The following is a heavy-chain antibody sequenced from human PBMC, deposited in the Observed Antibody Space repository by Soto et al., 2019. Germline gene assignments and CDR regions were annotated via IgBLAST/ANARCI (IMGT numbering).Heavy chain of an antibody. CDR1: GFTFSSNS. D-gene: IGHD3-22*01. V-gene: IGHV3-21*01. Sequence: GGTLRHSCAASGFTFSSNSMNWVRQAPRTVLEWVSSISSNSSHIYNAASVKGRFTISRDNAKNSLYLQMNSQRAENTPVYYSARDLVVEYDSLPDVWGQGTTVTVSS. CDR3: ARDLVVEYDSLPDV. CDR2: ISSNSSHI. J-gene: IGHJ6*02.